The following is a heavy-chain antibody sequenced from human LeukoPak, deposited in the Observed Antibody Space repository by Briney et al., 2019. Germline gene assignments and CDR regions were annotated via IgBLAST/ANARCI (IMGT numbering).Heavy chain of an antibody. J-gene: IGHJ3*02. CDR3: AKGTRYYYDSGAYFPHTFDI. D-gene: IGHD3-22*01. CDR1: GYTFTSYG. V-gene: IGHV1-18*01. CDR2: ISAYNGNT. Sequence: ASVKVSCKASGYTFTSYGISWVRQAPGQGLEWMGWISAYNGNTNYAQKLQGRVTMTTDTSTSTAYMELRSLRSDDTAVYYCAKGTRYYYDSGAYFPHTFDIWGHGTMVTVSS.